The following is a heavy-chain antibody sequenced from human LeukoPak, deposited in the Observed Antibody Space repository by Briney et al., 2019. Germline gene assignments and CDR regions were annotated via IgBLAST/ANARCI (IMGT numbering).Heavy chain of an antibody. J-gene: IGHJ6*03. CDR1: GFTFGNSA. CDR2: ISASGHYT. V-gene: IGHV3-23*01. Sequence: GGSLRLPCEVSGFTFGNSAMSWVRQAPGKGLGWISGISASGHYTYTADSLKGRFTISRDNSKNTLYLQMNSLRAEDTALYYCAKDGSWGDYYFYFYIDVWGKGTTVTVSS. D-gene: IGHD3-16*01. CDR3: AKDGSWGDYYFYFYIDV.